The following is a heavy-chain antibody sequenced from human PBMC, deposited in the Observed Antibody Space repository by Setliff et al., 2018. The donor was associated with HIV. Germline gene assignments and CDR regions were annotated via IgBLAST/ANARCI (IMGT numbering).Heavy chain of an antibody. J-gene: IGHJ4*02. CDR1: GFTFSSFA. D-gene: IGHD1-26*01. Sequence: GGSLRLSCAASGFTFSSFAMTWVRQAPGKGLEWVSSISASATSVYNADSVKGRFTISRDNSKNILYVQMNSLRVEDTAVYYCAKAGAVIIDQRIDSWGQGTLVTVSS. CDR3: AKAGAVIIDQRIDS. CDR2: ISASATSV. V-gene: IGHV3-23*01.